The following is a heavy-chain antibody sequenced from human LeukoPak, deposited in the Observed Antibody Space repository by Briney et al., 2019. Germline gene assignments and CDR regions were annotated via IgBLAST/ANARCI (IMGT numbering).Heavy chain of an antibody. CDR3: AKNRDDY. Sequence: GGSLRLSCAASGFTFSSYPMSWVRQAPGKGLQWVSTISGGGASTYYADSVKGRFTISRDNSKSTLYLQMNSLRAEDTAVYYCAKNRDDYWGQGTLVTVSS. J-gene: IGHJ4*02. V-gene: IGHV3-23*01. CDR2: ISGGGAST. CDR1: GFTFSSYP.